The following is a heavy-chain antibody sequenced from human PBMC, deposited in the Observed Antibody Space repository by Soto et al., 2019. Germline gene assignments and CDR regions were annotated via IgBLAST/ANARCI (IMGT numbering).Heavy chain of an antibody. Sequence: QVQLQQWGAEVLKPSETLSLTCVVNGGSFSNYYWTWIRQPPGKGLEWIGEINDSGITDSNPSLERRVTISVDMSKNQFSLRVNSVTAADTAVYHCARGRSSVPDRRGIGYYGLDVWGQGTTVTVSS. D-gene: IGHD3-3*01. CDR2: INDSGIT. J-gene: IGHJ6*02. CDR3: ARGRSSVPDRRGIGYYGLDV. CDR1: GGSFSNYY. V-gene: IGHV4-34*01.